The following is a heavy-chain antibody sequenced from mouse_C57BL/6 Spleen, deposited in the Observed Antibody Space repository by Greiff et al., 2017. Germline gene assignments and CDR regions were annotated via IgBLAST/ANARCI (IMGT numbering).Heavy chain of an antibody. CDR3: ARQEDYDGFAY. V-gene: IGHV5-17*01. CDR1: GFTFSDYG. Sequence: EVQLVESGGGLVKPGGSLKLSCAASGFTFSDYGMHWVRQAPEKGLEWVAYISSGSSTIYYADTVKGRFTISRDNAKNTLFMQMTSLMSEDTAMYYCARQEDYDGFAYWGQGTLVTVSA. J-gene: IGHJ3*01. D-gene: IGHD2-4*01. CDR2: ISSGSSTI.